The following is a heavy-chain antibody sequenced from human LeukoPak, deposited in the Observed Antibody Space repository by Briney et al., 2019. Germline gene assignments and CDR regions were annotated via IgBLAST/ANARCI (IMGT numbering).Heavy chain of an antibody. J-gene: IGHJ5*02. CDR1: GGSITSYY. CDR2: IYYSGST. Sequence: SETLSLTCTASGGSITSYYWSWIRQPPGKGLEWIGYIYYSGSTNHNPSLKSRVTISVDTSKSQFSLKLSSVTAADTAVYYCAGDYGDYFNWFDPWGQGTLVTVSS. CDR3: AGDYGDYFNWFDP. D-gene: IGHD4-17*01. V-gene: IGHV4-59*01.